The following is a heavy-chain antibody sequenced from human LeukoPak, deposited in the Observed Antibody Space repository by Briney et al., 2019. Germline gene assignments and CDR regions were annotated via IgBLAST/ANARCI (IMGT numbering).Heavy chain of an antibody. CDR3: AREYDYGDPGIDY. CDR2: INQDGSEK. V-gene: IGHV3-7*01. Sequence: GGSLRLSCAASGFTFRVFGMGRFRRAPGKGLGGVANINQDGSEKNYVDSVKGRFTIFRDNPKNSLYLEMDSLRVEDTAVYYCAREYDYGDPGIDYWGQGALVTVSS. D-gene: IGHD4-17*01. J-gene: IGHJ4*02. CDR1: GFTFRVFG.